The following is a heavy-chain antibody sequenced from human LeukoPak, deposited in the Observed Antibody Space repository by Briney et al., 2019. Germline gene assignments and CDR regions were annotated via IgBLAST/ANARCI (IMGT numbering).Heavy chain of an antibody. CDR2: VGNNGGGI. Sequence: GGSLRLSCAASGFTFSTYTMYWVRHPPGKRLEWVSIVGNNGGGIHYADSVKGRFTISRDNFKNALYLQMNSLRVEDTAVYYCAIDPNWGTHSWGQGVLVTVSS. J-gene: IGHJ4*02. V-gene: IGHV3-23*01. CDR1: GFTFSTYT. CDR3: AIDPNWGTHS. D-gene: IGHD7-27*01.